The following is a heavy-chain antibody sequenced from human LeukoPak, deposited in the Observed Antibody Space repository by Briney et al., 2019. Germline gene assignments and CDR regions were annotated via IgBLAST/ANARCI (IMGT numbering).Heavy chain of an antibody. CDR3: ARGVYYYGSGSYNNWFDP. D-gene: IGHD3-10*01. V-gene: IGHV4-34*01. CDR1: GGSISSYY. J-gene: IGHJ5*02. Sequence: SETLSLTCTVSGGSISSYYWSWIRQPPGKGLEWIGEINHSGSTNYNPSLKSRVTISVDTSKNQFSLKLSSVTAADTAVYYCARGVYYYGSGSYNNWFDPWGQGTLVTVSS. CDR2: INHSGST.